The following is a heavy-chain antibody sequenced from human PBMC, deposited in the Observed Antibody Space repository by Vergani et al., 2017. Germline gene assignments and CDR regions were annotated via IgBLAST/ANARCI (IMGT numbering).Heavy chain of an antibody. CDR1: GASISSYF. CDR3: ARDQWDDDGPRGGCAP. Sequence: VQLQESGPGLLKPSETLSLTCSVSGASISSYFWSWIRQPAGKGLEWLGRVHTDGTAYYNPSLRTRVRLSADLSQSQFSLKMTSLTAADTAVYFCARDQWDDDGPRGGCAPWGQGILVTVSS. J-gene: IGHJ5*02. CDR2: VHTDGTA. V-gene: IGHV4-4*07. D-gene: IGHD5-24*01.